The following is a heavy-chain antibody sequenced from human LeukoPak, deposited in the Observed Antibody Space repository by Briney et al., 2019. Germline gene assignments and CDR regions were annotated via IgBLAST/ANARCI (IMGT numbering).Heavy chain of an antibody. CDR3: ASNDILTGYYTPLDY. J-gene: IGHJ4*02. CDR2: IIPIFGTA. Sequence: ASVKVSCKASGGTFSSYAISWVRQAPGQGLEWMGGIIPIFGTANYAQKFQGRVTITADESTSTAYMELSSLRSEDTAVYYCASNDILTGYYTPLDYWGQGTLVTVSS. D-gene: IGHD3-9*01. V-gene: IGHV1-69*13. CDR1: GGTFSSYA.